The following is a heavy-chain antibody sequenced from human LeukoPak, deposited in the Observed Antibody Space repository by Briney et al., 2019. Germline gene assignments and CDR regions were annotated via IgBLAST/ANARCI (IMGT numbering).Heavy chain of an antibody. CDR2: ITSSSTY. D-gene: IGHD5-12*01. Sequence: GGSLRLSCAASGFTLSTYNTHWVRQAPGKGLELVSSITSSSTYYADSVKGRFTISRDNAKNSLYLQMNSLRAEDTALYYCARERVTTTAFDIWGQGTMVTVSS. CDR1: GFTLSTYN. CDR3: ARERVTTTAFDI. V-gene: IGHV3-21*01. J-gene: IGHJ3*02.